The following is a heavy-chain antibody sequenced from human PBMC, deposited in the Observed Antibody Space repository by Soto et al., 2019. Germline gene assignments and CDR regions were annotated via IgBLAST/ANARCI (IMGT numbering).Heavy chain of an antibody. CDR3: ARTTVAGTYSHFDY. CDR1: GDSVSSNSAA. Sequence: SETLSLTCAISGDSVSSNSAAWTWIRQSPSRGLEWLGRTYYRSKWYNDFALSVKSRMTINPDTSKNQFSLQLNSVTPEDTAVYYCARTTVAGTYSHFDYWGQGTLVTVSS. CDR2: TYYRSKWYN. J-gene: IGHJ4*02. D-gene: IGHD6-19*01. V-gene: IGHV6-1*01.